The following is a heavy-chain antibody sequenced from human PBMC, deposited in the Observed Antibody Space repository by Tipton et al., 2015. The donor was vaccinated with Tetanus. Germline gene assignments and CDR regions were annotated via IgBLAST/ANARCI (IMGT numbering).Heavy chain of an antibody. CDR3: AKDHLMVTTSFDY. CDR2: ISGSGGST. J-gene: IGHJ4*02. V-gene: IGHV3-23*01. CDR1: GFTFSSYA. D-gene: IGHD4-17*01. Sequence: SLRLSCAASGFTFSSYAMSWVRQAPGKGLEWVSAISGSGGSTYYADSVKGRFTISRDNSKNTLYLQMNGLRAEDTAVYYCAKDHLMVTTSFDYWGQGTLVTVSS.